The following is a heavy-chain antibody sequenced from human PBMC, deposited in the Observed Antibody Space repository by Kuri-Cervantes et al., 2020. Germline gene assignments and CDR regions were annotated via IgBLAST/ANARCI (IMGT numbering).Heavy chain of an antibody. D-gene: IGHD6-6*01. CDR1: RFSFSSFW. Sequence: GGSLRLSCAASRFSFSSFWMHWVRQAPGKGLVWVSRINTDGSHTGYADSVKGRFTISRDNAKNSLYLQMNSLRAEDTALYYCAKDFNLEQLVPDYWGQGTLVTVSS. J-gene: IGHJ4*02. V-gene: IGHV3-74*01. CDR3: AKDFNLEQLVPDY. CDR2: INTDGSHT.